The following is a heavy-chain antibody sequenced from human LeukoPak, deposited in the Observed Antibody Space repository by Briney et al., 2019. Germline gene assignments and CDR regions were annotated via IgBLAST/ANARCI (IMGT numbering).Heavy chain of an antibody. Sequence: SETLSLTCTVSGGAIGCYYWSWMRQPPRQRLEWIGYIYYSGSTNYNTPLRSRVTISVDTSKNQFSLKLSSVTAADTAVYYCARMVGPRYFDLWGRGTLVTVSS. J-gene: IGHJ2*01. D-gene: IGHD1-26*01. CDR2: IYYSGST. CDR1: GGAIGCYY. CDR3: ARMVGPRYFDL. V-gene: IGHV4-59*08.